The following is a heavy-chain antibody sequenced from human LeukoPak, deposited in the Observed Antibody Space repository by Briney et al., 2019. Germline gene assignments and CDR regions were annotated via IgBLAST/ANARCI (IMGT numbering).Heavy chain of an antibody. CDR3: AKYVSAKGPPYALDV. J-gene: IGHJ6*02. V-gene: IGHV3-23*01. Sequence: PGGSLRLSCAASEFTFSSYAMQWVRQAPGKGLEWVSGISVSGGSTLYADSVKGRFTISRDNSKNTLYLQMNSLRAEDTAVYYCAKYVSAKGPPYALDVWGQGTTVTVSS. CDR1: EFTFSSYA. CDR2: ISVSGGST. D-gene: IGHD2/OR15-2a*01.